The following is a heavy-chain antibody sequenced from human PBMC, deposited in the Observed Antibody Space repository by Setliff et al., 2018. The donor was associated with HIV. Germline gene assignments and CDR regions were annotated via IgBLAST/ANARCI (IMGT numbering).Heavy chain of an antibody. CDR2: INPNSGGT. V-gene: IGHV1-2*06. D-gene: IGHD3-9*01. J-gene: IGHJ4*02. CDR1: GYTFTGYY. CDR3: AREHMIFYYFDY. Sequence: ASVKVSCKASGYTFTGYYMHWVRQAPGQGLEWMGRINPNSGGTNYAQKFQGRVTMTRDTSISTAYMELSRLRFDDTAVYYCAREHMIFYYFDYWGQGTLVTVSS.